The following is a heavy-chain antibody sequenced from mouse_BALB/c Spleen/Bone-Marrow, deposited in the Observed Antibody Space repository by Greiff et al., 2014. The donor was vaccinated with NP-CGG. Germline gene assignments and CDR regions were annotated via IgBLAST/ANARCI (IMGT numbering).Heavy chain of an antibody. CDR3: ASYYYGSSGFAY. V-gene: IGHV14-3*02. J-gene: IGHJ3*01. Sequence: EVQLQQSGAELVKSGASVKLSCTASGFNIKDTYMHWVKQRPEQGLEWIGRIDPANGNTKYDPKFQGKATITADTSSNTAYLQLSSLTSEDTAVYYCASYYYGSSGFAYWGQGTLVTVSA. CDR1: GFNIKDTY. D-gene: IGHD1-1*01. CDR2: IDPANGNT.